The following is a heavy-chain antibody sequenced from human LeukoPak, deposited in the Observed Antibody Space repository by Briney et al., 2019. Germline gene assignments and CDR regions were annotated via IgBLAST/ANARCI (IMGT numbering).Heavy chain of an antibody. D-gene: IGHD2-8*01. CDR1: GFTFSSYW. J-gene: IGHJ4*02. CDR3: ARAGDIVLMVYVFDY. CDR2: INSDGSST. Sequence: RGSLRLSCAASGFTFSSYWMHWVRQAPGKGLVWVSRINSDGSSTSYADSVKGRFTISRDNAKNTLYLQINSLRAEDTAVYYCARAGDIVLMVYVFDYWGQGTLVTVSS. V-gene: IGHV3-74*01.